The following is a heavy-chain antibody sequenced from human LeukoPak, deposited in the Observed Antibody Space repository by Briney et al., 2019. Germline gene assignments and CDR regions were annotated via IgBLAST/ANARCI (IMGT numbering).Heavy chain of an antibody. V-gene: IGHV3-23*01. J-gene: IGHJ3*02. D-gene: IGHD1-26*01. CDR1: GFTLSNYA. Sequence: GGSLTHFCAASGFTLSNYALSWVRQAPGKGLEWVSAISGSGGSTYYADSVKGRFTISRDNSKNTVYLQMNSLRAEDTAIYYCAKQMESLVGATRSGDGFDIWGRGTVVTVSS. CDR2: ISGSGGST. CDR3: AKQMESLVGATRSGDGFDI.